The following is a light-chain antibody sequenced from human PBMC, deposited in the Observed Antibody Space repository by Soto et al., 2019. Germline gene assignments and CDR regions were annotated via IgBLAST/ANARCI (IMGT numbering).Light chain of an antibody. V-gene: IGKV3-20*01. CDR3: QQYASARRT. CDR1: QSVSRNF. J-gene: IGKJ2*01. CDR2: HAS. Sequence: ENVLTQSPGTLSLSPGERATLSCRASQSVSRNFLAWYQQKPGQAPRLLIYHASNRATGIPDRFSGSGSGTDFTLIISRLEPEDFAMYYCQQYASARRTFGQGTNLEIK.